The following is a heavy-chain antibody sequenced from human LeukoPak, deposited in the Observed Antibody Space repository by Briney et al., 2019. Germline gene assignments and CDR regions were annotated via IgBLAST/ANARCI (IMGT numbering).Heavy chain of an antibody. J-gene: IGHJ6*02. CDR1: GGSISSGSYY. CDR2: IYTSGST. Sequence: SETLSLTCTVSGGSISSGSYYWSWIRQPAGKGLEWIGRIYTSGSTNYNPSLKSRVTISVDTSKNQFSPKLSSVTAADTAVYYCARDRAYCSGGSCYWTYGMDVWGQGTTVTVSS. D-gene: IGHD2-15*01. CDR3: ARDRAYCSGGSCYWTYGMDV. V-gene: IGHV4-61*02.